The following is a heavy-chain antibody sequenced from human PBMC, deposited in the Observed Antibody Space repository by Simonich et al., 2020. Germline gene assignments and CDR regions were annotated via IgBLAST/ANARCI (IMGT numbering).Heavy chain of an antibody. CDR3: AKDLGERITMIVVVIDAFDI. Sequence: GGGLVQPGGSLRLSCAASGFTFSSYAMSWVRQAPGKGLEWVSAIRGSGGSTYYADSVKGRFTISRDNSKNTRYLQMNSLRAEDTAVYYCAKDLGERITMIVVVIDAFDIWGQGTMVTVSS. J-gene: IGHJ3*02. V-gene: IGHV3-23*01. D-gene: IGHD3-22*01. CDR1: GFTFSSYA. CDR2: IRGSGGST.